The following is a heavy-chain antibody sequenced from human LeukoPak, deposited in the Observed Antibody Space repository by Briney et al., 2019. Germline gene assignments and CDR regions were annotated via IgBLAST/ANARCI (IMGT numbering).Heavy chain of an antibody. J-gene: IGHJ6*03. Sequence: SETLSLTCTVSGGSISRYYWIWIRQPPGKGLEWIGYIYYSGSTHYNPSLKSRVTISVDTSKNQFSLKLSSVTAADTAVYYCARTEESGYSYRYFGYYYYMDVWGKGTTVTVSS. V-gene: IGHV4-59*01. CDR2: IYYSGST. CDR1: GGSISRYY. CDR3: ARTEESGYSYRYFGYYYYMDV. D-gene: IGHD5-18*01.